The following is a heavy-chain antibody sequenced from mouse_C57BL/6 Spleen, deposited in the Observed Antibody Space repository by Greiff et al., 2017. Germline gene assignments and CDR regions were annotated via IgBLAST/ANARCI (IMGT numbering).Heavy chain of an antibody. Sequence: QVQLQQPGAELVKPGASVKLSCKASGYTFTSYWMHWVKQRPGQGLEWIGMIHPNSGSTNYNEKFKSKATLTVDKSSSTAYMQRSSLTSEDAAVYYCAVYDYEWYFDVWGTGTTVTVSS. V-gene: IGHV1-64*01. CDR2: IHPNSGST. CDR3: AVYDYEWYFDV. D-gene: IGHD2-4*01. CDR1: GYTFTSYW. J-gene: IGHJ1*03.